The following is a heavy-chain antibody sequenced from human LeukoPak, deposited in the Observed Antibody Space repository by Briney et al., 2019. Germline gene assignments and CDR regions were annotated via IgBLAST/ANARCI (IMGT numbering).Heavy chain of an antibody. Sequence: ASVKVSCKASGYTFTSYGISWVRQAPGQGLEWMGWISAYNGNTNYAQKLQGRVTMTTDTSTSTAYMELRSLRSDDTAVYYCARVSVFGLRFLEWLPSMGKYYMDVWGKGTTVTVSS. V-gene: IGHV1-18*01. D-gene: IGHD3-3*01. CDR2: ISAYNGNT. CDR3: ARVSVFGLRFLEWLPSMGKYYMDV. J-gene: IGHJ6*03. CDR1: GYTFTSYG.